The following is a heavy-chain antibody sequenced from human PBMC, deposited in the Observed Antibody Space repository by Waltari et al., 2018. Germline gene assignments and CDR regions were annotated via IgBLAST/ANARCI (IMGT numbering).Heavy chain of an antibody. CDR2: IFYSGGT. Sequence: QVQLQESGPGLVKPSDTLSLTCAVSGYSISNNNWWGWIRQPPGKGLEWIGYIFYSGGTDYNPSLKSRVSMSVDTSKNQFSLKLTSVTAVDTAVYYCARKGSSGWTFDYWGQGTLVTVSS. J-gene: IGHJ4*02. CDR1: GYSISNNNW. D-gene: IGHD6-19*01. CDR3: ARKGSSGWTFDY. V-gene: IGHV4-28*01.